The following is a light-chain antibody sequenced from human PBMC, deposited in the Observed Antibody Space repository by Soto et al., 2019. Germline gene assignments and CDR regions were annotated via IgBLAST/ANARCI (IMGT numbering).Light chain of an antibody. CDR1: QSDGTNF. J-gene: IGKJ5*01. Sequence: EVVLTQSLCTLALSPGERATLSCRASQSDGTNFVAWYQHKPGQAPRLLIYASVQRATGIPDRFSGSASGTDFTLPINRLEPEDFAVYYCQLYGTSPPFGQGRRPE. CDR2: ASV. CDR3: QLYGTSPP. V-gene: IGKV3-20*01.